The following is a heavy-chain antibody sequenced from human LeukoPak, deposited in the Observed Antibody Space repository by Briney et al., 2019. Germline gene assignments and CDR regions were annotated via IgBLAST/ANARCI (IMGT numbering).Heavy chain of an antibody. CDR3: AKDRRYSSSWFSY. CDR1: GFTFSSYA. D-gene: IGHD6-13*01. J-gene: IGHJ4*02. V-gene: IGHV3-23*01. CDR2: ISGSGGST. Sequence: GGSLRLSCAASGFTFSSYAMSWVRQAPGKGLEWVSAISGSGGSTYYADYVKGRFTISRNNSKNTLYLQMNSLRAEDTAVYYCAKDRRYSSSWFSYWGQGTLVTVSS.